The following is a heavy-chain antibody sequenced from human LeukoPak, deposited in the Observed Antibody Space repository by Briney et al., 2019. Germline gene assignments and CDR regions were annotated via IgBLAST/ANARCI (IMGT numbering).Heavy chain of an antibody. J-gene: IGHJ4*02. CDR2: IYYSGST. V-gene: IGHV4-39*01. Sequence: SETLSLTCIVSGGSISSRSYYWGWIRQPPGKGLEWIGSIYYSGSTYYNPSLKSRVTISVDTSKNQFSLKLSSVTAADTAVYYCVGRVATIDYWGQGTLVTVSS. CDR3: VGRVATIDY. D-gene: IGHD5-12*01. CDR1: GGSISSRSYY.